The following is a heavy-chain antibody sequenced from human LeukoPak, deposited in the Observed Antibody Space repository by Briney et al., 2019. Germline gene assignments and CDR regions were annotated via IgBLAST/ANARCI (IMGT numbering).Heavy chain of an antibody. J-gene: IGHJ4*02. Sequence: GGSLRLSCAASGFTFNIYGLHWVRQAPAKGLEWVAVISYDGNDKHYANSVNDRFTISRDNSKNTLYLQMNSLRAEDAAVYYCAKDRVAKGSVYSFEYWGQGTLVTVSS. V-gene: IGHV3-30*18. CDR1: GFTFNIYG. CDR3: AKDRVAKGSVYSFEY. D-gene: IGHD1-14*01. CDR2: ISYDGNDK.